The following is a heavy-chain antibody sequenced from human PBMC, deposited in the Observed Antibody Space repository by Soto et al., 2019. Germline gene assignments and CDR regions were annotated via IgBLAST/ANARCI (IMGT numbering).Heavy chain of an antibody. J-gene: IGHJ5*02. V-gene: IGHV1-18*01. Sequence: ASVKVSCKASGYTFTSYGISWVRQAPGQGLEWMGWISAYNGNTNYAQKLQGRVTMTTDTSTSTAYMELRSLRSDDTAVYYCARDYPIMITFGGVDNWFDPWGQGTLVTVSS. CDR2: ISAYNGNT. CDR3: ARDYPIMITFGGVDNWFDP. CDR1: GYTFTSYG. D-gene: IGHD3-16*01.